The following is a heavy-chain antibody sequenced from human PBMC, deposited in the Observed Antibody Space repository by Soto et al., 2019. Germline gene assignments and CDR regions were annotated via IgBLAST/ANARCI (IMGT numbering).Heavy chain of an antibody. V-gene: IGHV3-7*01. CDR1: GFTISSYW. CDR2: IKQDGSER. D-gene: IGHD3-22*01. CDR3: ARWGYCLEF. J-gene: IGHJ4*02. Sequence: EVQLVESGGTLVQPGESLRLSCAASGFTISSYWMSWVRQAPGKGLEWVANIKQDGSERYYMGSVNGRFTISRDNAKNSMYLQISSFDVEDTAGYFRARWGYCLEFGGQGTLVTISS.